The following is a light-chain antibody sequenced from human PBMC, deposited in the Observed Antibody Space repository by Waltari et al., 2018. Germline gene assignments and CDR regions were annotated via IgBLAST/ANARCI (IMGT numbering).Light chain of an antibody. J-gene: IGLJ2*01. Sequence: QSALTQPPSASGSPGQSVAISCTGTSSDVXGXNYVSWYQQHPGKAPTLIIYDVSKRPSVAPDRFSGSKSGNPSSLSVSGLQADDEADFYCSSYAGSNDPVVFGGGTKLTVL. CDR3: SSYAGSNDPVV. CDR2: DVS. V-gene: IGLV2-8*01. CDR1: SSDVXGXNY.